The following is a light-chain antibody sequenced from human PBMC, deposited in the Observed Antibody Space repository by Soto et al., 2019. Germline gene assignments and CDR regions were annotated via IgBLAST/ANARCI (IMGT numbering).Light chain of an antibody. CDR1: SSDVGGYDY. J-gene: IGLJ2*01. V-gene: IGLV2-14*01. CDR2: DVT. Sequence: SALTQPASVSGSPGQSITISCTGTSSDVGGYDYVSWYQQHPGKAPKLMIYDVTSRPSGVSNRFSGSKSGNTASLTISGLQAEDEADYYCSSYTSSSTVVFGGGTKVTVL. CDR3: SSYTSSSTVV.